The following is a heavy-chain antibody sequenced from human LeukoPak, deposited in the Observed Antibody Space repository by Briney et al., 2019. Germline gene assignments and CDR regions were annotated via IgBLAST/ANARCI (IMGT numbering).Heavy chain of an antibody. V-gene: IGHV1-46*01. J-gene: IGHJ6*03. CDR1: GYTFTSNF. Sequence: ASVKVSCKASGYTFTSNFMHWVRQAPGQGLEWMGIINPSGGSTSYAEKFQGRVTMTRDTSTSTVYMELSSLRSDDTAVYYCARRAGDIVVVPPAMFPGDYYYYMDVWGKGTTVTVSS. CDR3: ARRAGDIVVVPPAMFPGDYYYYMDV. CDR2: INPSGGST. D-gene: IGHD2-2*01.